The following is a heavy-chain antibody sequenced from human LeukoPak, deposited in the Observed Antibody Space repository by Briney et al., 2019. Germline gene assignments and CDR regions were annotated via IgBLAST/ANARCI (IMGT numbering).Heavy chain of an antibody. D-gene: IGHD6-13*01. CDR3: AREMGSTWNVLIDY. CDR1: GFTFSDYY. CDR2: VSDSGSTR. V-gene: IGHV3-11*01. Sequence: GGSLRLSCAASGFTFSDYYMSWVRQAPVKGLEWVAYVSDSGSTRYADSVRGRFTVSRDDAKSSLFLQMNSLRAEDTAVYYCAREMGSTWNVLIDYWGQGTLVTVSS. J-gene: IGHJ4*02.